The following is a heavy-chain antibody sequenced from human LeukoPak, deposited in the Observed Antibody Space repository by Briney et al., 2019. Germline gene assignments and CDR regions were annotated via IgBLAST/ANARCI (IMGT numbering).Heavy chain of an antibody. D-gene: IGHD3-22*01. CDR1: TFTFITYT. V-gene: IGHV3-30-3*01. Sequence: GGSLRLSCAASTFTFITYTMHWVRQTPGRGLEWVAVISYDGNNKYYAASVKGRFIISRDNSKNTLYLQLNNLRTGDSAIYYCARGHVGYDRAGDHWGQGTLVTVSS. CDR3: ARGHVGYDRAGDH. CDR2: ISYDGNNK. J-gene: IGHJ4*02.